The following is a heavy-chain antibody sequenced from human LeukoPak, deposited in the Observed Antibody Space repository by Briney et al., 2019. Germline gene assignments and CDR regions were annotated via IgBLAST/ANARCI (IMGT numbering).Heavy chain of an antibody. V-gene: IGHV4-4*02. CDR1: GGSISSSNW. CDR2: IYHSGST. D-gene: IGHD6-19*01. J-gene: IGHJ4*02. Sequence: SETLSLTCAVSGGSISSSNWWSWVRQPPGKGLEWIGEIYHSGSTNYNPSLKSRVTISVDKSENQFSLKLSSVTAADTAVYYCARVAVAGSPFDYWGQGTLVTVSS. CDR3: ARVAVAGSPFDY.